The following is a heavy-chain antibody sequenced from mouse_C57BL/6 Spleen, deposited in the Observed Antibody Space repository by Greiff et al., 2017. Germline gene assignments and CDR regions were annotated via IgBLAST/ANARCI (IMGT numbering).Heavy chain of an antibody. V-gene: IGHV1-7*01. CDR1: GYTFTSYW. J-gene: IGHJ2*01. CDR2: INPSSGYT. CDR3: ARWSYFDY. Sequence: QVQLKEPGAELAKPGASVKLSCKASGYTFTSYWMHWVKQRPGQGLEWIGYINPSSGYTKYNQKFKDKATLTADKSSSTAYMQLIILTYEDSAVYYCARWSYFDYWGQGTTLTVSS.